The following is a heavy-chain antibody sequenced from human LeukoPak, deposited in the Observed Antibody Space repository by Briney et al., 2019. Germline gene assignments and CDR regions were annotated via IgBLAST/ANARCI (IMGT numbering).Heavy chain of an antibody. CDR2: IIPIFGTA. V-gene: IGHV1-69*13. CDR3: ATVYGSGSYGFH. Sequence: GASVKVSCKASGGTFSSYAISWVRQAPGQGLEWVGGIIPIFGTANYAQKFQGRVTITADESTSTAYMELSSLRSEDTAVYYCATVYGSGSYGFHWGQGTLVTVSS. CDR1: GGTFSSYA. J-gene: IGHJ4*02. D-gene: IGHD3-10*01.